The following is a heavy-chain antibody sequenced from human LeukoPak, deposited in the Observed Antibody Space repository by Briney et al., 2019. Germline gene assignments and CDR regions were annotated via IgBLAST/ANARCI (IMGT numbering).Heavy chain of an antibody. CDR1: GFTFSSYS. D-gene: IGHD3-9*01. Sequence: GGSLRLSCAASGFTFSSYSMNWVRQAPGKGLEWVSSISSSSSYIYYADSVKGRFTISRDNAKNSLYLQMNSLRAEDTAVYYCARDYSTYYDILTGYSRADDAFDIWGQGTMVTVSS. CDR3: ARDYSTYYDILTGYSRADDAFDI. J-gene: IGHJ3*02. V-gene: IGHV3-21*01. CDR2: ISSSSSYI.